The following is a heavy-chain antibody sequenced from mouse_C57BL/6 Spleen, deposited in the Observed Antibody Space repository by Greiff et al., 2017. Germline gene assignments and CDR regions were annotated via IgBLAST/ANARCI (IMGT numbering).Heavy chain of an antibody. CDR1: GYSITSGYD. CDR3: ERGTTVVAGDLDY. V-gene: IGHV3-1*01. J-gene: IGHJ2*01. Sequence: EVQLQESGPGMAKPSQSLSLTCTVTGYSITSGYDWHWIRHFPGNKLEWMGYISYSGSTNYNPSLKCRISITHDTSKNHFFLKLYSVTTEDTSTNYGERGTTVVAGDLDYWGQGTTVTVSS. D-gene: IGHD1-1*01. CDR2: ISYSGST.